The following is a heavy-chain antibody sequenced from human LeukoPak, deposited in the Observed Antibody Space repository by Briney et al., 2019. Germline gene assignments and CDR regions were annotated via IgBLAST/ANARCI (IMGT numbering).Heavy chain of an antibody. CDR1: GGSIRSGGYY. Sequence: PSQNLSLTCCISGGSIRSGGYYWRWIRQHPGKGLEWIGYIYYSGSTYYNPSLKSRVTISVDTSKHQFSLKLSSVTAADTAVYYCARGDENWFDPWGQGTLVSVSS. CDR2: IYYSGST. J-gene: IGHJ5*02. V-gene: IGHV4-31*03. CDR3: ARGDENWFDP.